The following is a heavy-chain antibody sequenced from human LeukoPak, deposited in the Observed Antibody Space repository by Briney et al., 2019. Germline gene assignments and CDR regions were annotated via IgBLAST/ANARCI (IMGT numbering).Heavy chain of an antibody. J-gene: IGHJ4*02. CDR3: AREPSSAAAAPFDY. Sequence: ASVKVSCKASGGTFSSYAISWVRQAPGQGLEWMGRIIPILGIANYAQKFQGRVTITADKSTSTAYMELSSLRSEDTAVYYCAREPSSAAAAPFDYWGQGTLATVSS. D-gene: IGHD6-13*01. V-gene: IGHV1-69*04. CDR2: IIPILGIA. CDR1: GGTFSSYA.